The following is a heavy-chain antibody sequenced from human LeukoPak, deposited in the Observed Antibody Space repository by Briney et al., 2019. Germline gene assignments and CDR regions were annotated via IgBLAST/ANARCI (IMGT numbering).Heavy chain of an antibody. D-gene: IGHD3-22*01. CDR1: GYTFTGYY. Sequence: GASVKVSCKASGYTFTGYYMHWVRQAPGQGLEWMGWINPNSGGTNYAQKFQGRVTMTRDTSISTAYMGLSRLRSDDTAVYYCARSRRYYYDSSGYSGVWGQGTLVTVSS. CDR2: INPNSGGT. V-gene: IGHV1-2*02. J-gene: IGHJ4*02. CDR3: ARSRRYYYDSSGYSGV.